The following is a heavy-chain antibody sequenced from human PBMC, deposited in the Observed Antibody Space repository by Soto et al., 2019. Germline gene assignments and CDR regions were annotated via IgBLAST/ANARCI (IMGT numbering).Heavy chain of an antibody. CDR1: GGSISSSSYY. Sequence: SETLSLTCTVSGGSISSSSYYWGWIRQPPGKGLEWIGSIYYSGSTYYNPSLKSRVTISVDTSKNQFSLKLSSVTAADTAVYYCARLFHLNVGYCSGGSCYEVGWFDPWGQGTLVTVSS. V-gene: IGHV4-39*01. J-gene: IGHJ5*02. CDR2: IYYSGST. D-gene: IGHD2-15*01. CDR3: ARLFHLNVGYCSGGSCYEVGWFDP.